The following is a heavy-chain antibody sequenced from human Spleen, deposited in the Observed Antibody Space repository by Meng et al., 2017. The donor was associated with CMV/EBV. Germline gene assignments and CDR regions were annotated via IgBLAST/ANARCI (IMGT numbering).Heavy chain of an antibody. CDR2: ISSSSSTI. V-gene: IGHV3-48*04. CDR1: GFTFSSYS. D-gene: IGHD5-12*01. CDR3: AKDSGYGPDYFDY. J-gene: IGHJ4*02. Sequence: GGSLRLSCAASGFTFSSYSMNWVRQAPGKGLEWVSYISSSSSTIYYADSVKGRFTISRDNAKNSLYLQMNSLRAEDTAVYYCAKDSGYGPDYFDYWGQGTLVTVSS.